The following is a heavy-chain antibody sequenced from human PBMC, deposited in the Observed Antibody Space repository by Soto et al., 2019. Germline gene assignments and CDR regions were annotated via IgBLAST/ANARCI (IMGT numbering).Heavy chain of an antibody. CDR3: ARVHKGAFDI. J-gene: IGHJ3*02. Sequence: GASVKVSCKASGYTFTSYYIHWVRQAPGQGHEWMGIINPSGGSTSYAQKFQGRVTMTRDTSTSTVYMELSSLRSEDSAVYYCARVHKGAFDIWGQGTMVTVSS. CDR2: INPSGGST. V-gene: IGHV1-46*03. CDR1: GYTFTSYY.